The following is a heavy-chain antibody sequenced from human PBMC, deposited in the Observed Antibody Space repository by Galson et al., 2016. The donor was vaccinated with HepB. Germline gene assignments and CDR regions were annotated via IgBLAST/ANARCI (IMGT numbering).Heavy chain of an antibody. CDR1: GFTFSSYG. D-gene: IGHD2-21*02. CDR3: AKSRHATPIDFIFNR. Sequence: SLRFSGAVSGFTFSSYGMHWVRQAPGKGLEWVAVISDDGSSKYYVPSVKGRFSISRDNSKDMLYLPMDSLRPEDTAVYYCAKSRHATPIDFIFNRWGQGTLVTVSS. V-gene: IGHV3-30*18. J-gene: IGHJ5*02. CDR2: ISDDGSSK.